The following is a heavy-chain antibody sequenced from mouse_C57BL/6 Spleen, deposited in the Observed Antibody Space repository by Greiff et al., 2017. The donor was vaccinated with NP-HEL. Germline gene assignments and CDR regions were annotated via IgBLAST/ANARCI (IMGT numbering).Heavy chain of an antibody. CDR3: ARKYDYEGFAY. J-gene: IGHJ3*01. V-gene: IGHV3-6*01. CDR1: GYSITSGYY. CDR2: ISYDGSN. D-gene: IGHD2-4*01. Sequence: DVKLVESGPGLVKPSQSLSLTCSVTGYSITSGYYWNWIRQFPGNKLEWMGYISYDGSNNYNPSLKNRISITRDTSKNQFFLKLNSVTTEDTATYYCARKYDYEGFAYWGQGTLVTVSA.